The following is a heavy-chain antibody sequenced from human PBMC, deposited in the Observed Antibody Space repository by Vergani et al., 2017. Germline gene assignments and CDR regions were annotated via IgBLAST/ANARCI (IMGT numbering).Heavy chain of an antibody. V-gene: IGHV4-31*03. D-gene: IGHD3-9*01. CDR1: GGSISSGGYY. J-gene: IGHJ2*01. CDR2: IYYSGST. CDR3: ARAFEGLRYFDWSPGGRIDL. Sequence: QVQLQESGPGLVKPSQTLSLTCTVSGGSISSGGYYWSWIRQHPGKGLEWIGYIYYSGSTYYNPSLKSRVTISVDTSKNQFSLKLSSVTAADTAVYYCARAFEGLRYFDWSPGGRIDLWGRGTLVTVSS.